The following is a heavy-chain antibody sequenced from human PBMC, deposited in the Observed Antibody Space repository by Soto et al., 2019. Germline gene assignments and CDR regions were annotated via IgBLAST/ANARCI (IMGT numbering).Heavy chain of an antibody. D-gene: IGHD6-6*01. V-gene: IGHV4-39*01. CDR3: ARRSSSALGSLFDP. CDR2: MYYTGNK. CDR1: GGSISSSTYS. Sequence: PSETLSLTCTVSGGSISSSTYSWDWIRQPPGKGLEWIGAMYYTGNKNYNPSLESRVTMSVDTSKNQFSLKLSSVTPPDTAVYYCARRSSSALGSLFDPWGRGIMVTVSS. J-gene: IGHJ5*02.